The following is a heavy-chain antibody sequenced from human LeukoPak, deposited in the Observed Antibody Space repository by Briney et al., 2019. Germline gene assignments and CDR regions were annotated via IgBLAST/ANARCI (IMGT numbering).Heavy chain of an antibody. CDR3: ARGSGFWSGYFDY. CDR2: INHSGST. J-gene: IGHJ4*02. V-gene: IGHV4-34*01. CDR1: GGSFSGYY. D-gene: IGHD3-3*01. Sequence: PSETLSLTCAVYGGSFSGYYWSWIRQPPGKGLEWIGEINHSGSTNYNPSLKSRVTISVDTPKNQFSLKLSSVTAADTAVYYCARGSGFWSGYFDYWGQGTLVTVSS.